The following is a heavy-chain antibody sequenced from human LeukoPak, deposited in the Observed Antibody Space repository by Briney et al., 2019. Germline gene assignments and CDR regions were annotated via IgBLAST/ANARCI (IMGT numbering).Heavy chain of an antibody. CDR1: GGSISSGSYY. D-gene: IGHD4-17*01. CDR2: IYTSGST. Sequence: SETLSLTCTVSGGSISSGSYYWSWIRQPAGKGLEWIGRIYTSGSTNYNPSLKSRVAISVDTSKNQFSLKLSSVTAADTAVYYCARDYGWYFELWGRGTLVTVSS. J-gene: IGHJ2*01. CDR3: ARDYGWYFEL. V-gene: IGHV4-61*02.